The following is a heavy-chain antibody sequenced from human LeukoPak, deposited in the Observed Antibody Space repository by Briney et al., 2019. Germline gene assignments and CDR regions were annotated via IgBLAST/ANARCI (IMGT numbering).Heavy chain of an antibody. CDR1: GFTFSNYG. D-gene: IGHD6-6*01. CDR3: ARGRDSSSSYPGY. CDR2: IRYDGRSQ. Sequence: GGSLRLSCATSGFTFSNYGMHWVRQAPGKGLEWVAFIRYDGRSQYYANSVKGRFTISRDNSKNTLYLQLNSLRAGDTAVYYCARGRDSSSSYPGYWGQGTLVTVSS. V-gene: IGHV3-30*02. J-gene: IGHJ4*02.